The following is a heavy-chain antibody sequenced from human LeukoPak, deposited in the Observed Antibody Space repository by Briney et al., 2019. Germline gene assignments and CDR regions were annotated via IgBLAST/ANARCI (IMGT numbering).Heavy chain of an antibody. Sequence: SETLSLTCAVYGGSFGGYYWSWIRQPPGKGLEWIGEINHSGSTNYNASLKSRVTISVDTPKNQFSLQLSSVTAADTAVYYCARIYRGAQRTYYYYMDVWDKGTTVTVSS. CDR2: INHSGST. V-gene: IGHV4-34*01. CDR3: ARIYRGAQRTYYYYMDV. CDR1: GGSFGGYY. D-gene: IGHD1-14*01. J-gene: IGHJ6*03.